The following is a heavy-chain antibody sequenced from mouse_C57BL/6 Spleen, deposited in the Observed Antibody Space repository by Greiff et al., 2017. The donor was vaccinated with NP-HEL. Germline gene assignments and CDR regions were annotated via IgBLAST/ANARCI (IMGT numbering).Heavy chain of an antibody. CDR1: GFNIKNTY. J-gene: IGHJ3*01. V-gene: IGHV14-3*01. D-gene: IGHD2-5*01. Sequence: EVKLVESVAELVRPGASVKLSCTASGFNIKNTYMHWVKQRPEQGLEWIGRIDPANGNTKYAPQFQGKATITADTSSNTAYLQLSSLTSEDTAIYYCARNSNYGGWFAYWGQGTLVTVSA. CDR2: IDPANGNT. CDR3: ARNSNYGGWFAY.